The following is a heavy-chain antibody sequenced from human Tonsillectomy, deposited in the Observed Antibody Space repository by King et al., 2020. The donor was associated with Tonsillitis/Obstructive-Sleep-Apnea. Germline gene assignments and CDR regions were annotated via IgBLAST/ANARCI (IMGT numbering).Heavy chain of an antibody. CDR1: GFTFSSYG. V-gene: IGHV3-30*18. Sequence: VQLVESGGGVVQPGRSLRLSCAASGFTFSSYGMHWVRQAPGKGLEWVAVISYGGSNKYYADSVKGRFTISRDNSKNTLYLQMNSLRDEDTAVYYLAKWGGCSSTSCYMATGYFDYWGQGTLVTVSS. J-gene: IGHJ4*02. D-gene: IGHD2-2*02. CDR2: ISYGGSNK. CDR3: AKWGGCSSTSCYMATGYFDY.